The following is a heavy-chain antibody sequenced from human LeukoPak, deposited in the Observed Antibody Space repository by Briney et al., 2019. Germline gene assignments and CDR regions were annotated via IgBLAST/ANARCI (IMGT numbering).Heavy chain of an antibody. J-gene: IGHJ4*02. CDR3: ARDVSRYYDFWSGPGIDY. D-gene: IGHD3-3*01. CDR2: IYHSGST. CDR1: GGSISSGGYY. Sequence: SQTLSLTCTVSGGSISSGGYYWSWIRQPPGKGLEWIGYIYHSGSTYYNPSLKSRVTISVDRSKNQFSLKLSSVTAADTAVYYCARDVSRYYDFWSGPGIDYWGQGTLVTVSS. V-gene: IGHV4-30-2*01.